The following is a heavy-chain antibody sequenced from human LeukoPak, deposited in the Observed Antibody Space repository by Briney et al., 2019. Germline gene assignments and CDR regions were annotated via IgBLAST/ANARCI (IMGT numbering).Heavy chain of an antibody. D-gene: IGHD6-13*01. J-gene: IGHJ5*02. CDR2: IYTSGST. V-gene: IGHV4-59*10. Sequence: SETLSLTCAVYGGSFSGYYWSWIRQPAGKGLEWIGRIYTSGSTNYNPSLKSRVTISVDTSKNQFSLKLSSVTAADTAVYYCARIPLYSSRNNWFDPWGQGTLVTVSS. CDR1: GGSFSGYY. CDR3: ARIPLYSSRNNWFDP.